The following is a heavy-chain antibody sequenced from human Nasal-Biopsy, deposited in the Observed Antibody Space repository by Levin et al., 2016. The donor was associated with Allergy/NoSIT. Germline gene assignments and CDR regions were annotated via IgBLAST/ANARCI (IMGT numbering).Heavy chain of an antibody. Sequence: SETLSLTCAVYGGSFSGYYWSWIRQPPGKGLEWIGEIKHSGTTIYNPSLKSRVTISVDTSKNQFSLKLSSVTAADTAVYYCARERYGDFPTVYYFDYWGQGTLVTVSS. CDR1: GGSFSGYY. J-gene: IGHJ4*02. CDR3: ARERYGDFPTVYYFDY. V-gene: IGHV4-34*01. D-gene: IGHD4-17*01. CDR2: IKHSGTT.